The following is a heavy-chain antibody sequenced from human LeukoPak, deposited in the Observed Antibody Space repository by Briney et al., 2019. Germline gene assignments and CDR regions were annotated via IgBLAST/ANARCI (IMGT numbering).Heavy chain of an antibody. CDR2: ISSSSSYI. V-gene: IGHV3-21*01. J-gene: IGHJ4*02. Sequence: GGSLRLSCAASGFTFSTYTMNWVRQAPGKGPEWVSSISSSSSYIYYADSVKGRFTISRDNAKNSLYLQMNSLRAEDTAVYYCARYYYDSSGYSPAFDYWGQGTLVTVSS. D-gene: IGHD3-22*01. CDR1: GFTFSTYT. CDR3: ARYYYDSSGYSPAFDY.